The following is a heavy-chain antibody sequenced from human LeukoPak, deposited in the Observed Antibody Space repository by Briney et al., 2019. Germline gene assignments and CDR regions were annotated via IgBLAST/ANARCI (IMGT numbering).Heavy chain of an antibody. CDR2: VIPIFGTA. Sequence: GASVKVSCKASGYTFSSYAISWVRQAPGQGLEWMGGVIPIFGTATYAQKFQGRVTITTDESTSTAYMELSSLRSEDTAVYYCARVAYSGFDYWGQGTLVTVSS. J-gene: IGHJ4*02. D-gene: IGHD4-11*01. CDR3: ARVAYSGFDY. CDR1: GYTFSSYA. V-gene: IGHV1-69*05.